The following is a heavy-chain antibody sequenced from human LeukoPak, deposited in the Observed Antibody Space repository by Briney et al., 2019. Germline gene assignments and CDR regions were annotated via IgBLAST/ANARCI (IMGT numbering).Heavy chain of an antibody. CDR1: GGSISSSGYY. Sequence: SETLSLTCTVSGGSISSSGYYWGWIRQPPGKGLEYFASIDSSGNTYYNPSLQSRVTISADTSRNQFSLRLSSVTAADTAVYYCTRDRGQWVVDHWGQGTLVTVSS. V-gene: IGHV4-39*07. CDR2: IDSSGNT. J-gene: IGHJ4*02. CDR3: TRDRGQWVVDH. D-gene: IGHD6-19*01.